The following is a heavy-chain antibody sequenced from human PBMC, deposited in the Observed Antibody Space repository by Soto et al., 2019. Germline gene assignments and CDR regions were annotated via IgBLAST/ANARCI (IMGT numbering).Heavy chain of an antibody. Sequence: GGSLRLSCAASGFTFSNAWMSWVRQAPGKGLEWVGRIKSKTDGGTTDYAAPVKGRFTISRDDSKNTLYLQMNSLKTEDTAVYYCTTYCSGGSCYSSYWGQGTLVTVSS. CDR2: IKSKTDGGTT. J-gene: IGHJ4*02. V-gene: IGHV3-15*01. D-gene: IGHD2-15*01. CDR1: GFTFSNAW. CDR3: TTYCSGGSCYSSY.